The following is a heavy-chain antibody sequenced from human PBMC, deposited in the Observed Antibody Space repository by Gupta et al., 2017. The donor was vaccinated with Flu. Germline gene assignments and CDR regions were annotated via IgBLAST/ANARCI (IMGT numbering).Heavy chain of an antibody. CDR1: GFSFSGST. V-gene: IGHV3-73*02. CDR3: TRRDCTDGVCFDF. CDR2: IGKNNDTYAT. D-gene: IGHD2-8*01. J-gene: IGHJ4*02. Sequence: EVQLVESGGGLVQPGGSLQLSCAASGFSFSGSTIHWVRQAAGKGLEGVGRIGKNNDTYATAYTASVRGRFTISRDDSRSTAYLHMTSPRTXDTAVYYCTRRDCTDGVCFDFWGQGTLVTVSS.